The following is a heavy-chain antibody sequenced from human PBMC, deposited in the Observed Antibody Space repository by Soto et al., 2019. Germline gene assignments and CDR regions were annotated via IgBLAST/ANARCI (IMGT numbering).Heavy chain of an antibody. CDR2: ISGSGGST. J-gene: IGHJ4*02. D-gene: IGHD3-22*01. CDR1: GFTFSSYV. V-gene: IGHV3-23*01. Sequence: EVQLLESGGGLVQPGGSLRLSCAASGFTFSSYVMTWVRQAPGQGLEWVSSISGSGGSTYLADSVKGRFTISRDNSNNTVYLQMNSLRAEDTAVYYCAKDGSYYDSPTESDCWGQGTLVTVAS. CDR3: AKDGSYYDSPTESDC.